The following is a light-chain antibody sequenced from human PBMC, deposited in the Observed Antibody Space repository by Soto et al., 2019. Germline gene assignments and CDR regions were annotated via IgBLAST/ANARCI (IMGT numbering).Light chain of an antibody. Sequence: EIVLTQSPATLSLPPGERATLSCRASQSVSSYLAWYQQKPGQPPRLLISGTSNRATGIPDRFSGSGSGTDFTLTISRLEPEDFAVYYCQQYGSSGTFGQGTKVDIK. J-gene: IGKJ1*01. CDR2: GTS. CDR1: QSVSSY. V-gene: IGKV3-20*01. CDR3: QQYGSSGT.